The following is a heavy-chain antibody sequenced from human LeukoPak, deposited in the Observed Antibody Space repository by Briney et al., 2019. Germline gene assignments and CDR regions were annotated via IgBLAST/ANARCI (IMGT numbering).Heavy chain of an antibody. Sequence: GGSLSLPCAASGFTFHHYPLRWFRQAPGKGLEWVSGINHHGHTFYADSVKGRFTISRDNSKNTVFLQMNSLRADDTAEYFCARDHGSQDSGAVYVFDYWGRGTLLTVSS. V-gene: IGHV3-23*01. D-gene: IGHD2-8*01. CDR3: ARDHGSQDSGAVYVFDY. CDR2: INHHGHT. J-gene: IGHJ4*02. CDR1: GFTFHHYP.